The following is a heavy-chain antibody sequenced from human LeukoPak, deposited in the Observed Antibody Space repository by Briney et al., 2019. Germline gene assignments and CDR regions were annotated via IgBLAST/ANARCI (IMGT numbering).Heavy chain of an antibody. CDR3: ATDYYHSSGQSPDAFDI. CDR2: ISGSYSNI. J-gene: IGHJ3*02. D-gene: IGHD3-22*01. V-gene: IGHV3-48*03. Sequence: GGSLRLSCAASGFTFNTYEMNWVRQAPGKGLEGVSYISGSYSNIYYADSVKGRFTISRDNAKSTLHLQMNSLRAEDTAIYYCATDYYHSSGQSPDAFDIWGQGTMVTVSS. CDR1: GFTFNTYE.